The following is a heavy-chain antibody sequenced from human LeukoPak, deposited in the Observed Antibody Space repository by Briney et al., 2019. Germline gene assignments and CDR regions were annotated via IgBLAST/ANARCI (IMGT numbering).Heavy chain of an antibody. CDR2: ISSSSSYI. CDR3: ARDSSGGSCSDY. V-gene: IGHV3-21*01. D-gene: IGHD6-13*01. CDR1: GFTFSSYS. J-gene: IGHJ4*02. Sequence: GGSLRLSCAASGFTFSSYSMNWVRQAPGKGLEWVSSISSSSSYIYYADSVKGRFTISRDNAKNSLYLQMNSLRAEDTAVYYCARDSSGGSCSDYWGQGTLVTVSS.